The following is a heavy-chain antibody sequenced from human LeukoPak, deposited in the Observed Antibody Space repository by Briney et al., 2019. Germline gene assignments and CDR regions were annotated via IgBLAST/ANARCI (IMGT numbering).Heavy chain of an antibody. Sequence: GGSLRLSCAASGFTFSNYAMSWVRQAPGKGLEWVSTVSGRGDYISYADSVKGRFSISRDNSKKTLYLQMNSLRAEDTAVYYCAKGVRRGVDYWGQGTLVTVSS. CDR3: AKGVRRGVDY. CDR1: GFTFSNYA. D-gene: IGHD5/OR15-5a*01. J-gene: IGHJ4*02. V-gene: IGHV3-23*01. CDR2: VSGRGDYI.